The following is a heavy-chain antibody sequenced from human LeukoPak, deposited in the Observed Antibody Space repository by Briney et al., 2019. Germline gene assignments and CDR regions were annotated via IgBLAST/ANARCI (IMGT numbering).Heavy chain of an antibody. V-gene: IGHV3-7*01. CDR1: GFTFSSYW. J-gene: IGHJ3*02. CDR3: VRDFSPYCGGDCYFDAFDI. D-gene: IGHD2-21*01. Sequence: PGGSLRLSCAASGFTFSSYWMTWVRQVPGKGLEWVSNINRDGSVIHYMDSVKGRFTISRDNAKNSLYLQMNGLRAEDTAVYYCVRDFSPYCGGDCYFDAFDIWGQGTVVTVSS. CDR2: INRDGSVI.